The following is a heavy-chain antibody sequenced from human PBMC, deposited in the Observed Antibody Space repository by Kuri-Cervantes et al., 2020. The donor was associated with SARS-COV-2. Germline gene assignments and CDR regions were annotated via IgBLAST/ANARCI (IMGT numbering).Heavy chain of an antibody. CDR3: ARWAPGGYDSWSGPLDY. D-gene: IGHD3-3*01. CDR1: GFTFDDYG. J-gene: IGHJ4*02. V-gene: IGHV3-20*04. CDR2: INWNGGST. Sequence: GALKISCAASGFTFDDYGMSWVRQAPGKGLEWVSGINWNGGSTGYADSVKGRFTISGDNAKNSLYLQMNSLRAEDTAVYYCARWAPGGYDSWSGPLDYWGQGTLVTVSS.